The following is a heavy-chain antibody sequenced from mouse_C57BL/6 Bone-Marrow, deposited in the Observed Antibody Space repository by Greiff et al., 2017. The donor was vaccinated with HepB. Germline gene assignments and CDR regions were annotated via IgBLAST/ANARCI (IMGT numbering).Heavy chain of an antibody. CDR2: INPSNGGT. CDR3: ARGRQLRLRAMDY. J-gene: IGHJ4*01. Sequence: VQLQQPGTELVKPGASVKLSCKASGYTFTSYWMHWVKQRPGQGLEWIGNINPSNGGTNYNEKFKSKATLTVDKSSSTAYMQRSSLTSEDSAVYYCARGRQLRLRAMDYWGQGTSVTVSS. CDR1: GYTFTSYW. D-gene: IGHD3-2*02. V-gene: IGHV1-53*01.